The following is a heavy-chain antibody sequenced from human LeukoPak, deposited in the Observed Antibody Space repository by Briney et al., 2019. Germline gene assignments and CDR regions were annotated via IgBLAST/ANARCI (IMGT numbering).Heavy chain of an antibody. Sequence: ASVKVSCKASGYTFTGYYMHWVRQAPGQGLEWMGWINPNSGGTNYAQKFQGRVTMTRDTSISTAYMELSRLRSDDTAVYYCARDLGTAGRPYDYWGQGTLVTVSS. V-gene: IGHV1-2*02. D-gene: IGHD6-13*01. J-gene: IGHJ4*02. CDR2: INPNSGGT. CDR3: ARDLGTAGRPYDY. CDR1: GYTFTGYY.